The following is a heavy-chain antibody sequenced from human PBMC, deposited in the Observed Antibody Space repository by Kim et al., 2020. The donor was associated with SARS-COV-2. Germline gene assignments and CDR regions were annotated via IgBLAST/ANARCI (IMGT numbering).Heavy chain of an antibody. J-gene: IGHJ3*02. CDR3: AREIDKTGGFDI. CDR2: K. D-gene: IGHD1-26*01. Sequence: KCYVDSVKGRFTISRDNAKNSVEMQMNSLGAEDTAVYYWAREIDKTGGFDIWGRGTVVTVSS. V-gene: IGHV3-7*01.